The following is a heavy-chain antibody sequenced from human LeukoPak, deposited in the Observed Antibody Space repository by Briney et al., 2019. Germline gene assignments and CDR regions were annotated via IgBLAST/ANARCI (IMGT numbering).Heavy chain of an antibody. Sequence: SETLSLTCTVSGGPISGYYWSWIRQPAGKGLEWIGRIYTSGSTNYNPSLKSRVTMSVDTSKNQFSLKLSSVTAADTAVYYCARDEYSSSSPWFDPWGQGTLVTVSS. CDR2: IYTSGST. CDR3: ARDEYSSSSPWFDP. CDR1: GGPISGYY. D-gene: IGHD6-6*01. J-gene: IGHJ5*02. V-gene: IGHV4-4*07.